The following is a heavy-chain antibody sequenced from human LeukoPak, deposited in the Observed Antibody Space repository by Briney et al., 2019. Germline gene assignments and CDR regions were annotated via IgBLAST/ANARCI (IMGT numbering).Heavy chain of an antibody. J-gene: IGHJ4*02. D-gene: IGHD1-26*01. V-gene: IGHV1-69*05. Sequence: SVKVSCKASGGTFSTYAINWVRQAPGQGLEWMGGIIPIFGTPNYAQKFRGRVTITTDESTSTAYMELSSLRSEDTAVYYCARVYARSGEISGSYYHYWGQGTLVTVSS. CDR1: GGTFSTYA. CDR2: IIPIFGTP. CDR3: ARVYARSGEISGSYYHY.